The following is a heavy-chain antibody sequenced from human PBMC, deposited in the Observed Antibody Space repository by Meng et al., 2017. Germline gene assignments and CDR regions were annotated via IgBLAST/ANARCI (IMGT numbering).Heavy chain of an antibody. CDR3: ARATPTIVATMDDAFDI. CDR2: IIPILGTA. CDR1: GGTFSSYT. Sequence: SVKVSCKASGGTFSSYTISWVRQAPGQGLEWMGRIIPILGTANYAQKFQGRVTITADESTSTAYMELSSLRSEDTAVYYCARATPTIVATMDDAFDIWGQGTMVTVSS. V-gene: IGHV1-69*08. D-gene: IGHD5-12*01. J-gene: IGHJ3*02.